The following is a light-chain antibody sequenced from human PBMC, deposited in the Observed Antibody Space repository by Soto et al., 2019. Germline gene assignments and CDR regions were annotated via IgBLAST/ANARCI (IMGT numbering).Light chain of an antibody. J-gene: IGLJ3*02. CDR3: CSYAGSYTLV. V-gene: IGLV2-11*01. CDR1: SSAVGGYNY. CDR2: DVS. Sequence: QSALTQPRSVSGSPGQSVTISCTGNSSAVGGYNYVSWYQQHPGKAPKLMIYDVSKRPSGVPDRFSGSKSGNTASLTISGLQAEDEADYYCCSYAGSYTLVFGGGTKLTVL.